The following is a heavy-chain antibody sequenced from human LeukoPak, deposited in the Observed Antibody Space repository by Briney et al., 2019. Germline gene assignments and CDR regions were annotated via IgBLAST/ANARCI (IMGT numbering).Heavy chain of an antibody. CDR1: GFTFSSYS. CDR2: ISSSSSYI. J-gene: IGHJ4*02. Sequence: GGSLRLSCAASGFTFSSYSMNWVRQAPGKGLEWVSSISSSSSYIYYADSVKGRFTISRDNAKNSLYLQMNSLRAEDTAVYYCARDRVVYGVVVPFDYWGQGSQVTVSS. CDR3: ARDRVVYGVVVPFDY. V-gene: IGHV3-21*01. D-gene: IGHD2-2*01.